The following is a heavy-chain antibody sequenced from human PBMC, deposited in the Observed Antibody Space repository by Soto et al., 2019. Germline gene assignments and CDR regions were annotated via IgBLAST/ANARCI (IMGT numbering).Heavy chain of an antibody. V-gene: IGHV1-8*01. CDR2: VSPNSGNT. J-gene: IGHJ5*01. D-gene: IGHD2-2*01. CDR1: GYTFTDYD. Sequence: ASVKVSCKASGYTFTDYDINWVRQAPGQGLEWMGWVSPNSGNTVYAQKFQDRVTMTRDTSISTAYMELNNLRFEDTAMYYCARGRFYSETSTWFDFWGQGTPVTVSS. CDR3: ARGRFYSETSTWFDF.